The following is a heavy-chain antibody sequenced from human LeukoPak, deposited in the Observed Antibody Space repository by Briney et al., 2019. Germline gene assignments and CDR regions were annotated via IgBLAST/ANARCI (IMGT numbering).Heavy chain of an antibody. Sequence: SETLSLTCTVSGDSISSSYWSWIRQPPGKGLEWIGYVYFYDFGSTSYNPSLKSRVTISADTSKNQLSLKLTSVTTADTAVYYCARGSEVYYYGSGSYWYFDYWGQGTLVTVSS. J-gene: IGHJ4*02. CDR1: GDSISSSY. D-gene: IGHD3-10*01. V-gene: IGHV4-59*08. CDR3: ARGSEVYYYGSGSYWYFDY. CDR2: VYFYDFGST.